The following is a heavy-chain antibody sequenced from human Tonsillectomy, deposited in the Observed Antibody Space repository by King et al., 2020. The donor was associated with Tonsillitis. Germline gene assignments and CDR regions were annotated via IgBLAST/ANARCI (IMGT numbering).Heavy chain of an antibody. J-gene: IGHJ4*02. CDR1: GFTFSSYG. V-gene: IGHV3-33*01. CDR3: ARSLTNWAYFDY. D-gene: IGHD7-27*01. Sequence: VQLVESGGGEVQPGRSLRLSCAASGFTFSSYGMHWLRQAPGKGLEWVAVMGYDGSIKYYADSVKGRFTISRDNSKNTLYLQMNTLRAEDTALYYCARSLTNWAYFDYWGQGTLVTVSS. CDR2: MGYDGSIK.